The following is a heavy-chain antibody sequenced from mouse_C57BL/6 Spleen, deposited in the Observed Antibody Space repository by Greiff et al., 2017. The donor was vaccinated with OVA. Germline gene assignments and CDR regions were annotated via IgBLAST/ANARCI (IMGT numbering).Heavy chain of an antibody. Sequence: SGPELVKPGASVKISCKASGYTFTDSYINWVKQRPGQGLEWIGWIYPGSGNTQYNEKFKGKATLTVDTSSSTAYLTLSCLTYEDSAVYFCARGAYYYGTPWDWGQGTSVTVSS. V-gene: IGHV1-84*01. CDR2: IYPGSGNT. J-gene: IGHJ4*01. D-gene: IGHD1-1*01. CDR1: GYTFTDSY. CDR3: ARGAYYYGTPWD.